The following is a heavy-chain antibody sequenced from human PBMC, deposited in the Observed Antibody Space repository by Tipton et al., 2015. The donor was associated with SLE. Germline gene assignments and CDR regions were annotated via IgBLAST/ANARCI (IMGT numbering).Heavy chain of an antibody. Sequence: TLSLTCTVSGGSISSYYWSWIRQPPGKGLEWIGYIHHSGSANYNPSLKSRVTISVDTSKNQFSLKLSSVTAADTAVYFCARGPSRNGWYYWYFDLWGRGTLVTVSS. V-gene: IGHV4-59*01. D-gene: IGHD6-19*01. CDR1: GGSISSYY. CDR2: IHHSGSA. J-gene: IGHJ2*01. CDR3: ARGPSRNGWYYWYFDL.